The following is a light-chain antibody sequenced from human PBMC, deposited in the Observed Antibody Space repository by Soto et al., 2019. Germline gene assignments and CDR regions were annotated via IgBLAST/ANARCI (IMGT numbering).Light chain of an antibody. Sequence: DIQMTQSPSSLSASVGDRVTITCRASQSINSYLNWYQQKPRKAPELLMYAASSLQSGVPPRFSGSGSGTEFTLTISSLQPDDFATYYCQQYNDYSTWTFGQGTKVDI. CDR1: QSINSY. V-gene: IGKV1-5*01. J-gene: IGKJ1*01. CDR3: QQYNDYSTWT. CDR2: AAS.